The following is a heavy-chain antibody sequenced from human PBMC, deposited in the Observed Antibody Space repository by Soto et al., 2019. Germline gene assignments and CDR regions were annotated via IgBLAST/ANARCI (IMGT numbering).Heavy chain of an antibody. CDR2: IIPNCGTA. Sequence: ASVKVSCKASGGTFSSYAISWVRQAPGQGLEWMGGIIPNCGTANYAQKFQGRVTITGDKSMSTAYMELSRLRSDDTAVYYCARSRRYFDWWEKNAFDIWGQGTMVTVSS. V-gene: IGHV1-69*06. CDR1: GGTFSSYA. CDR3: ARSRRYFDWWEKNAFDI. D-gene: IGHD3-9*01. J-gene: IGHJ3*02.